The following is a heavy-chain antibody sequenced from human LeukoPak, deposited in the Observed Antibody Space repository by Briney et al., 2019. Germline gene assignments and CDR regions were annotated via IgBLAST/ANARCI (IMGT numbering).Heavy chain of an antibody. V-gene: IGHV3-23*01. CDR1: GITLSNYG. CDR3: AKMNGYMDV. Sequence: PGGSLRLSCAVSGITLSNYGMSWVRQAPGKGLEWVAGISDSGGRTNYADSVKGRFTISRENSKNTLYLEMNSLRAEDTAVYYCAKMNGYMDVWGKGTTVTVSS. CDR2: ISDSGGRT. D-gene: IGHD1-1*01. J-gene: IGHJ6*03.